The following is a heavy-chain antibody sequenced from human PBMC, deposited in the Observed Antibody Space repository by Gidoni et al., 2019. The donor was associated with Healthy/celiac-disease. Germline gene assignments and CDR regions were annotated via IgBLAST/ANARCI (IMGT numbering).Heavy chain of an antibody. D-gene: IGHD2-15*01. V-gene: IGHV3-9*01. CDR2: ISWNSGSI. CDR1: GFTFDDYA. CDR3: AKDMGEDCSGGSCYPPYYYYGMDV. Sequence: EVQLVESGGGLVQPGRSLRLSCAASGFTFDDYAMHWVRQAPGKGLEWVSGISWNSGSIGYADSVKGRFTISRDNAKNSLYLQMNSLRAEDTALYYCAKDMGEDCSGGSCYPPYYYYGMDVWGQGTTVTVSS. J-gene: IGHJ6*02.